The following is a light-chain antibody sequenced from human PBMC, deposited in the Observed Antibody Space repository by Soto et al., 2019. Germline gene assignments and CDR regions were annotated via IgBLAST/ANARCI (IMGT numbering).Light chain of an antibody. CDR3: QQYDGSLGLT. Sequence: EIVLTQSPGTLSSSPGERATLSCRASQSVSSSYLAWYQQKPGQAPRLLIYGASSRATGIPDRFSGSGSGTDFTLTISRLEPEDFAVYYCQQYDGSLGLTFGGGTKVEIK. CDR1: QSVSSSY. CDR2: GAS. J-gene: IGKJ4*01. V-gene: IGKV3-20*01.